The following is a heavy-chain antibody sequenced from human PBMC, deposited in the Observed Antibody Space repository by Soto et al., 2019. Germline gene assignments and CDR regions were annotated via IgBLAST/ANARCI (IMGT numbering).Heavy chain of an antibody. V-gene: IGHV4-30-2*01. CDR3: ARKVFSYDRGPSGNWFDP. CDR2: IYYSGNT. CDR1: GGSISSGGYS. Sequence: PSETLSLTCTVSGGSISSGGYSWSWIRQPPGKGLEWIGYIYYSGNTVYSPALESRVTILVDRSKNQFSLRLSSVTAADTAVYYGARKVFSYDRGPSGNWFDPGGHGTLVTVSS. D-gene: IGHD3-22*01. J-gene: IGHJ5*02.